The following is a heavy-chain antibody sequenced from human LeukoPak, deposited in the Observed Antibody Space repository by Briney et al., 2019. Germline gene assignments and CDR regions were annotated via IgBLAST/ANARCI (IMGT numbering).Heavy chain of an antibody. V-gene: IGHV4-59*08. CDR2: IYYSGST. CDR1: GGSISSYY. CDR3: ARYSSSWYDY. Sequence: SETLSLTCTVSGGSISSYYWSWIRQPPGKGLEWIGYIYYSGSTNYNPSLKSRVTISVDTSKNQFSLKLSSLTAADTAVYYCARYSSSWYDYWGQGTLVTVFS. J-gene: IGHJ4*02. D-gene: IGHD6-13*01.